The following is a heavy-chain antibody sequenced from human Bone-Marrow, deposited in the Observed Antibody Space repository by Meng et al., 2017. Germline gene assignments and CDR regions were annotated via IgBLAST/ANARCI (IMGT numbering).Heavy chain of an antibody. J-gene: IGHJ4*02. V-gene: IGHV3-74*01. CDR3: ARAPVRGDVATIDY. D-gene: IGHD5-12*01. Sequence: GGSLRLSCAASGFTISSYWMHWVRQGPGKGLVWVSRIDDGSSTSYADSVKGRFTVSRDNAKNTVYLQMNSLRVEDTAVYYCARAPVRGDVATIDYWGQGTLVTVSS. CDR1: GFTISSYW. CDR2: IDDGSST.